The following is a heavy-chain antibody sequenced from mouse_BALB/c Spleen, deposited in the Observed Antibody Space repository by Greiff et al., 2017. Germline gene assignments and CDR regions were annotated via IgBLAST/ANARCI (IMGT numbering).Heavy chain of an antibody. J-gene: IGHJ3*01. CDR2: IRLKSNNYAT. V-gene: IGHV6-6*02. D-gene: IGHD2-1*01. CDR1: GFTFSNYW. Sequence: EVQGVESGGGLVQPGGSMKLSCVASGFTFSNYWMNWVRQSPEKGLEWVAEIRLKSNNYATHYAESVKGRFTISRDDSKSSVYLQMNNLRAEDTGIYYCTRYYGNYEAWFAYWGQGTLVTVSA. CDR3: TRYYGNYEAWFAY.